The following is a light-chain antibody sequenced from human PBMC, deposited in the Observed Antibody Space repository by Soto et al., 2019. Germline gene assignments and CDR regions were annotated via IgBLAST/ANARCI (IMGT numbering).Light chain of an antibody. CDR3: AAWDESLSGPV. CDR1: SSNIGSNY. J-gene: IGLJ7*01. V-gene: IGLV1-47*01. CDR2: RNN. Sequence: QSVLTQPPSASGTPGQRVTISCSGSSSNIGSNYVYWYQQLPGTAPKLLIYRNNQRPSGVPDRFSGSKSGTSASLAISGLRSEVEADYYCAAWDESLSGPVFGGGTQLTVL.